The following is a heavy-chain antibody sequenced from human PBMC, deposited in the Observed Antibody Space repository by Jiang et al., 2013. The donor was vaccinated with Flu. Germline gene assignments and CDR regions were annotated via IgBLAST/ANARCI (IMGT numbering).Heavy chain of an antibody. D-gene: IGHD3-22*01. CDR2: IYPGDSDT. CDR3: ARLRSEPYDSSGYYRTGFDY. V-gene: IGHV5-51*01. J-gene: IGHJ4*02. CDR1: GYSFTSYW. Sequence: GAEVKKPGESLKISCKGSGYSFTSYWIGWVRQMPGKGLEWMGIIYPGDSDTRYSPSFQGQVTISADKSISTAYLQWSSLKASDTAMYYCARLRSEPYDSSGYYRTGFDYWGQGTLVTVSS.